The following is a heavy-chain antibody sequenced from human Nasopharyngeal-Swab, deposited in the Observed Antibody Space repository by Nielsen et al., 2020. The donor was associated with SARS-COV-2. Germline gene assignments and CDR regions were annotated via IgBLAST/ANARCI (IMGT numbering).Heavy chain of an antibody. Sequence: GESLKISCTGSGFTFSDYFMAWIRQAPGKGLEWVSYISPSGSSTYYADSVKGRFTVSRDNAKNTLYLQMNSLRADDTAVYYCARDLLEYTSGWYKIFYYWGRGTLVTVSS. V-gene: IGHV3-11*01. CDR3: ARDLLEYTSGWYKIFYY. D-gene: IGHD6-19*01. CDR2: ISPSGSST. CDR1: GFTFSDYF. J-gene: IGHJ4*02.